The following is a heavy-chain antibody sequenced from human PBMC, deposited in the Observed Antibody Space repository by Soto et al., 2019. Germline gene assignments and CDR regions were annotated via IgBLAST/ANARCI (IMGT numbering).Heavy chain of an antibody. J-gene: IGHJ5*02. CDR2: IYTSGST. Sequence: SETLSLTCTVSGGSISSYYWSWIRQPAGKGLEWIGRIYTSGSTNYNPSLKSRVTMSVDTSKNQFSLKLSSVTAADTAVYYCARDFSSMVRGPDWFDPWGQGTLVTVSS. V-gene: IGHV4-4*07. CDR3: ARDFSSMVRGPDWFDP. CDR1: GGSISSYY. D-gene: IGHD3-10*01.